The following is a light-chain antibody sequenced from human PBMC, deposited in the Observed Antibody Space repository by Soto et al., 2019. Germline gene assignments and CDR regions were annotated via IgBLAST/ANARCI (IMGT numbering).Light chain of an antibody. J-gene: IGKJ4*01. CDR1: QGITNY. CDR2: RAS. CDR3: QKYVNAPLT. V-gene: IGKV1-27*01. Sequence: DIQMTQSPSSLSASVGDRVTITCRASQGITNYLAWYQQKPGKVPRLLIYRASTLQSGVPSRFSGSGFGSDFTLTISSLQTEDVATYYCQKYVNAPLTFGGGTKVEIK.